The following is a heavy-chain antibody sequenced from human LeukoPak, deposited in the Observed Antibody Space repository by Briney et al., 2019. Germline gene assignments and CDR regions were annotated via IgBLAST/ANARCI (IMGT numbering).Heavy chain of an antibody. CDR1: GFTLSSYA. J-gene: IGHJ4*02. Sequence: GGSLRLSCAASGFTLSSYAMHWVRQAPGKGLEWVSAISGSDTRTYYADSLKGRFTISRDNSKNTLYLQMDSLTAEDTAVYYCAKEDSRGHWFDYWGQGTLVTVSS. V-gene: IGHV3-23*01. CDR3: AKEDSRGHWFDY. D-gene: IGHD3-22*01. CDR2: ISGSDTRT.